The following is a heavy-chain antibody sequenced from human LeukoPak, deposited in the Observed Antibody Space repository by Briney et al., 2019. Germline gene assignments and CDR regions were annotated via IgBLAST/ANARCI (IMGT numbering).Heavy chain of an antibody. CDR1: GGSISAYY. D-gene: IGHD3-10*01. CDR2: INYSVNT. CDR3: ASFSWGSGSYNQEAIWSWFDP. J-gene: IGHJ5*02. Sequence: SETLSLTCTVSGGSISAYYWSWIRQPPGKGLEWIGYINYSVNTNYNPSLKSRVTISVDTSKNQFSLKLSSVTAADTAVYYCASFSWGSGSYNQEAIWSWFDPWGQGTLVIVSS. V-gene: IGHV4-59*08.